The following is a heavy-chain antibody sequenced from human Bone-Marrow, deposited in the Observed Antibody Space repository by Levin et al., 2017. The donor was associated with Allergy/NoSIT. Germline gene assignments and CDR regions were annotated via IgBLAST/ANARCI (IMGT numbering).Heavy chain of an antibody. J-gene: IGHJ4*02. D-gene: IGHD2-15*01. CDR3: ARGRYSAFDY. CDR1: GDSISSASVA. CDR2: TYYRSRWSD. Sequence: SETLSLTCTISGDSISSASVAWNWIRQSPSRGLEWLGRTYYRSRWSDDYAVSMKGRITVNPDPSKNQISLQLNSVTPEDSAVYYCARGRYSAFDYWGQGILVTVSS. V-gene: IGHV6-1*01.